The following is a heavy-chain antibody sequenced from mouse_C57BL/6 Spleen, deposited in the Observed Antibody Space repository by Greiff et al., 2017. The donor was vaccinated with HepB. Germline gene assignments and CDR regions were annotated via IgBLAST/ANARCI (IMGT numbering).Heavy chain of an antibody. V-gene: IGHV3-8*01. CDR2: ISYSGST. CDR1: GYSITSDY. D-gene: IGHD1-1*01. CDR3: ARYWYYGSSYDWYFDV. J-gene: IGHJ1*03. Sequence: EVNVVESGPGLAKPSQTLSLTCSVTGYSITSDYWNWIRKFPGNKLEYMGYISYSGSTYYNPSLKSRISITRDTSKNQYYLQLNSVTTEDTATYYCARYWYYGSSYDWYFDVWGTGTTVTVSS.